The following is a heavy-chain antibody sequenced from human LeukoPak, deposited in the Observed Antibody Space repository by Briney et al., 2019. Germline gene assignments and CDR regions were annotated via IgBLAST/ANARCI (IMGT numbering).Heavy chain of an antibody. CDR1: GGSISSCY. D-gene: IGHD6-19*01. CDR2: IYTSGST. CDR3: ARERRGIAVAGNYYFDY. J-gene: IGHJ4*02. V-gene: IGHV4-4*07. Sequence: SETLSLTCTVSGGSISSCYWSWIRQPAGKGLEWIGRIYTSGSTNYNPSLKSRVTMSVDTSKNQFSLKLSSVTAADTAVYYCARERRGIAVAGNYYFDYWGQGTLVTVSS.